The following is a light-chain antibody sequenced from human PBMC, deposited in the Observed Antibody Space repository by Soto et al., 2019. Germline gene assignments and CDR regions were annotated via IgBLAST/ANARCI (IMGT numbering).Light chain of an antibody. V-gene: IGKV3-11*01. CDR3: HQRFNWPRT. CDR2: DAS. CDR1: QSVSSY. J-gene: IGKJ2*01. Sequence: DIVLTQSPATLSLSPGERATLSCRASQSVSSYLAWYQQKPGQAPRLLIYDASNRATGIPARFSGSGSGTDFTISISSLGPEDSAVYYCHQRFNWPRTFGQGTKLEIK.